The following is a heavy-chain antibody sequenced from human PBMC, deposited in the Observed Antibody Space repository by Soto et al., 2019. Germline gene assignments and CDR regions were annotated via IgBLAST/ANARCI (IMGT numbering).Heavy chain of an antibody. V-gene: IGHV4-59*01. CDR2: IYYSGST. J-gene: IGHJ5*02. CDR1: GGSISSYY. D-gene: IGHD3-9*01. Sequence: NPSETLSLTCTVSGGSISSYYWSWIRQPPGKGLEWIGYIYYSGSTNYNPSLKSRVTISVDTSKNQFSLKLSSVTAADTAVYYCARSQTLRYFDWAPRRGDWFDPWGQGTLVTVSS. CDR3: ARSQTLRYFDWAPRRGDWFDP.